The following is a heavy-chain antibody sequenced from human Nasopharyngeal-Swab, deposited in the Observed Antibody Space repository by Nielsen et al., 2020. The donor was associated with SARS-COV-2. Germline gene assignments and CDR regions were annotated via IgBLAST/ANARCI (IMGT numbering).Heavy chain of an antibody. J-gene: IGHJ5*02. D-gene: IGHD4-17*01. V-gene: IGHV3-30*03. Sequence: GESLKISCAASGFTFSSYGMHWVRQAPGKGLEWVAVISYDGSNKYYADSVKGRFTISRDNSKNTLYLQMNSLRAEDTAVYYCARGPQYTVTTTWGQGTLVTVSS. CDR1: GFTFSSYG. CDR3: ARGPQYTVTTT. CDR2: ISYDGSNK.